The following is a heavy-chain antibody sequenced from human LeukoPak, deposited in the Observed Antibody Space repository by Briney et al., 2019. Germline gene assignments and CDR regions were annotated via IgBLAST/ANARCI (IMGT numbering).Heavy chain of an antibody. CDR1: GLTFSTYS. CDR2: ISSSSSTI. CDR3: ARHIPSGVAGTRSPSDAFDI. D-gene: IGHD6-19*01. J-gene: IGHJ3*02. Sequence: PGGSLRLSCAASGLTFSTYSMNWVRQAPGKGLEWVSYISSSSSTIYYADSVKGRFTTSRDNAKNSLHLQMNTLRDEDTAVYYCARHIPSGVAGTRSPSDAFDIWGQGTMVTVSS. V-gene: IGHV3-48*02.